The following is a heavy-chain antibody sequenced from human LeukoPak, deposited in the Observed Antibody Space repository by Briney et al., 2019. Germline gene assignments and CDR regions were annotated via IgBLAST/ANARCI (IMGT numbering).Heavy chain of an antibody. CDR1: GGSFSGYY. CDR2: INRSGST. Sequence: SETLSLTCAVYGGSFSGYYWSWIRQPPGKGLEWIGEINRSGSTNYNPSLKSRVTISVDTSKNQFSLKLSSVTAADTAVYYCARDLGAVPFDYWGQGTLVTVSS. V-gene: IGHV4-34*01. CDR3: ARDLGAVPFDY. J-gene: IGHJ4*02. D-gene: IGHD1-26*01.